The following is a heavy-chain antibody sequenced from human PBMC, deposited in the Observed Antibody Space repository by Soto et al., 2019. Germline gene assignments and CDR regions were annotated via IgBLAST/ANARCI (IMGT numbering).Heavy chain of an antibody. CDR2: IYTIGNT. Sequence: SETLSLTCTVSGGSIGSDSYYWGWIRQSPGKGLEWIGSIYTIGNTYYNPSLQSRVTMSVDTSKNQFSLKLTSVTAADTAVYYCARHVPVSCSGGNCYVDYWGKGTLVTVSS. D-gene: IGHD2-15*01. CDR3: ARHVPVSCSGGNCYVDY. CDR1: GGSIGSDSYY. J-gene: IGHJ4*02. V-gene: IGHV4-39*01.